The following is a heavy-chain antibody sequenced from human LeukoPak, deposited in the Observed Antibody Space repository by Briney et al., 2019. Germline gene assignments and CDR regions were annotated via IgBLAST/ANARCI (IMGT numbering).Heavy chain of an antibody. CDR1: GYTFTSYG. CDR3: ARLELELRFYYMDV. CDR2: ISAYNGNT. Sequence: ASVKVSGKASGYTFTSYGISWVRQAPGQGLEWMGWISAYNGNTHYAQKLQGRVTMTTDTSTSTAYMELRSLRSDDTAVYYCARLELELRFYYMDVWGKGTTVTVSS. V-gene: IGHV1-18*01. D-gene: IGHD1-7*01. J-gene: IGHJ6*03.